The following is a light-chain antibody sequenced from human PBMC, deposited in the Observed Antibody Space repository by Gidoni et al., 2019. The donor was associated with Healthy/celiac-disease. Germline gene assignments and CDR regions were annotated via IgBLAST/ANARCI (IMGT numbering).Light chain of an antibody. CDR1: QSVSSSY. CDR2: GAS. Sequence: EIVLTQSPGTLSLSPGERATLSCRASQSVSSSYLAWYQQIPGQAPRLLIYGASSRATGIPDRFSGSGSGTDFTLTISRLEPEDFAVYYCQQYGSSPKLTFXGXTKVEIK. CDR3: QQYGSSPKLT. V-gene: IGKV3-20*01. J-gene: IGKJ4*01.